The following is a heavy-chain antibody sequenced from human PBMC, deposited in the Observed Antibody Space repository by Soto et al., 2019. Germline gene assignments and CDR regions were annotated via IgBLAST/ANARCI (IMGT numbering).Heavy chain of an antibody. J-gene: IGHJ4*02. D-gene: IGHD6-13*01. CDR2: ISYDGSHK. Sequence: QVQLVESGGGVVQPGKSLRLSCAASGFTFSSYTMHWVRQAPGKGLEWVTVISYDGSHKYYADSVKGLFTISRDDCKNPLFLQMNSLRAEDTAIYYCARWEQQVSFHCWGQGTLVTVSS. CDR3: ARWEQQVSFHC. V-gene: IGHV3-30*04. CDR1: GFTFSSYT.